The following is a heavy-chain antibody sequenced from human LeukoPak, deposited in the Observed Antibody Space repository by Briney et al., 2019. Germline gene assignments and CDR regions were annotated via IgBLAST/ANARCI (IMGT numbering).Heavy chain of an antibody. CDR2: IGIAGDT. CDR1: GFTFSAYD. V-gene: IGHV3-13*01. CDR3: ARVLAYYYDSSGYSDY. J-gene: IGHJ4*02. D-gene: IGHD3-22*01. Sequence: GGSLRLSCAASGFTFSAYDMHWVRQITGKGLEWVSGIGIAGDTYYIDSVKGRFTISRDNAKNSLYLQMNSLRAEDTAVYYCARVLAYYYDSSGYSDYWGQGTLVTVSS.